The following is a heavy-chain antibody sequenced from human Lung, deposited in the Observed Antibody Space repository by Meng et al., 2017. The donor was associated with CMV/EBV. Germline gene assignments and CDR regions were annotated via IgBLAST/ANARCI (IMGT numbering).Heavy chain of an antibody. J-gene: IGHJ4*02. CDR2: ISSSGTYI. Sequence: GESLKISCAASGFNFRTYSMNWVRQAPGKGLEWVSSISSSGTYIYYADSVKGRFTISRDNAKNSLYLQMNSLRAEDTAVYYCARETGSSGWYGPGYWGQGXLVTVSS. CDR1: GFNFRTYS. D-gene: IGHD6-19*01. V-gene: IGHV3-21*01. CDR3: ARETGSSGWYGPGY.